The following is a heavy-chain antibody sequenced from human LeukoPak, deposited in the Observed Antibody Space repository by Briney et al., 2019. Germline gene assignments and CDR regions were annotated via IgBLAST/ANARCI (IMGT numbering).Heavy chain of an antibody. CDR1: GYTFTSYD. V-gene: IGHV1-8*01. CDR3: ARKGHYYGSGSSDY. D-gene: IGHD3-10*01. Sequence: ASVKVSCKASGYTFTSYDINWVRQATGQGLEWMGWINPNSGGTNYAQKFQGRVTMTRNTSISTAYMELSSLRSEDTAVYYCARKGHYYGSGSSDYWGQGTLVTVSS. J-gene: IGHJ4*02. CDR2: INPNSGGT.